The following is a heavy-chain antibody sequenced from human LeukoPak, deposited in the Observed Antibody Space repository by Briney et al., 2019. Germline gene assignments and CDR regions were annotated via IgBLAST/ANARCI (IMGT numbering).Heavy chain of an antibody. D-gene: IGHD6-19*01. CDR1: GGTFTGYF. CDR3: APHSLSGWHYFDY. J-gene: IGHJ4*02. Sequence: ASVKVSCKASGGTFTGYFMHWVRQAPGQGLEWMGWINPNSGDTNYAQNFQGRVTMTRDTSISTAYMELNNLRSDDTAVYYCAPHSLSGWHYFDYWGQGTLVTVSS. V-gene: IGHV1-2*02. CDR2: INPNSGDT.